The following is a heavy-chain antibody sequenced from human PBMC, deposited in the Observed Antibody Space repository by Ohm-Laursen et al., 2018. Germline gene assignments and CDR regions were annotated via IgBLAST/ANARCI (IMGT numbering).Heavy chain of an antibody. CDR1: GFTFSSYD. Sequence: GSLRLSCTASGFTFSSYDMHWVRQATGKGLEWVSAIGTAGDTYYPGSVKGRFTISRENAKNSLYLQMNSLRAGDTAVYYCARGKAYSSGWPNWYFDLWGRGTLVTVSS. CDR3: ARGKAYSSGWPNWYFDL. J-gene: IGHJ2*01. CDR2: IGTAGDT. V-gene: IGHV3-13*01. D-gene: IGHD6-19*01.